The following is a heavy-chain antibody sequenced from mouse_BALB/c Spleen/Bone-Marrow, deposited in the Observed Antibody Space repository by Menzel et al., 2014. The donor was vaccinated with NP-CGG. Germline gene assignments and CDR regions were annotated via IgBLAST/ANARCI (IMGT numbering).Heavy chain of an antibody. Sequence: VQLQESGPELVKPGASVKISCKASGYRFTSNYIHWVKQRPGQGLEWIGWIFPVSVNNKYNEKFKGKATLTADTSSSTAYMQLSSLTSEDSAVYFCARGKDAMDYWGQGTSVTVSS. J-gene: IGHJ4*01. CDR1: GYRFTSNY. CDR3: ARGKDAMDY. V-gene: IGHV1-66*01. CDR2: IFPVSVNN.